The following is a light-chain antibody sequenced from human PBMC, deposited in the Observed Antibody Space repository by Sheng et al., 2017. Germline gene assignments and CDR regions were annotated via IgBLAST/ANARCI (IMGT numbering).Light chain of an antibody. Sequence: EIVMTQSPGTLSVSPGERATLSCRASQSVSNKLAWYQQKPGQAPRLLIYGASSRATGIPDRFSGSGSGTDFTLTISRLEPEDFAVYYCQQYGSSPQWTFGQGTKVEIK. J-gene: IGKJ1*01. CDR1: QSVSNK. CDR2: GAS. V-gene: IGKV3-20*01. CDR3: QQYGSSPQWT.